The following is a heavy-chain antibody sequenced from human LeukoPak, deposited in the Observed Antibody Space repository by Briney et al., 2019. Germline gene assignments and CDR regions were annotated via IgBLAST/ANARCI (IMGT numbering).Heavy chain of an antibody. CDR1: GFTFSSYS. CDR2: ISSSSSTI. J-gene: IGHJ6*02. CDR3: ARGNPYDSSGYGMDV. Sequence: GGSLRLSCAASGFTFSSYSMNWVRQAPGKGLEWVSYISSSSSTIYYADSVKGRFTISRDNAKNSLYLQMNSLRDEDTAVYYCARGNPYDSSGYGMDVWGQGTTVTVSS. V-gene: IGHV3-48*02. D-gene: IGHD3-22*01.